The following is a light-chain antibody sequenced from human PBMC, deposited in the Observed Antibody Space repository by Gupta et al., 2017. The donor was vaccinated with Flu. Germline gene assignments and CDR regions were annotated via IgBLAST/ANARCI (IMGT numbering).Light chain of an antibody. CDR2: AAS. J-gene: IGKJ4*01. CDR3: QQSYSLPLT. V-gene: IGKV1-39*01. CDR1: QSNSSY. Sequence: DIQLTQSPSSLPASVADRVTITCRPSQSNSSYLNWYQQKPGKAPKLLIYAASSLQSGVPARFSGSGSGTDFTLTISSLQPEDFATYYCQQSYSLPLTFAGGTKVEIK.